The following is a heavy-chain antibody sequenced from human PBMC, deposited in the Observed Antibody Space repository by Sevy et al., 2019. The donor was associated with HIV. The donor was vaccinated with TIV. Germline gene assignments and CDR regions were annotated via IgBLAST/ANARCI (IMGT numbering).Heavy chain of an antibody. V-gene: IGHV3-43D*03. D-gene: IGHD3-9*01. J-gene: IGHJ6*02. Sequence: GGSLRLSCAASGFTFDDYAMHWVRQAPGKGLEWVSLISWDGGSTYYADSVKGRFTISRDNSKNSLYLQMNSLRAEDTALYYCAKAIFPREAENYYYYGMDVWGQGTTVTVSS. CDR3: AKAIFPREAENYYYYGMDV. CDR1: GFTFDDYA. CDR2: ISWDGGST.